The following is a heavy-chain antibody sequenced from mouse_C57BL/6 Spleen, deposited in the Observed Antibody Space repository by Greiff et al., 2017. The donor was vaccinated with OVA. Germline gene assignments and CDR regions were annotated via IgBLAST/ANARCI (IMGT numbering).Heavy chain of an antibody. CDR2: ISSGGDYI. D-gene: IGHD4-1*01. V-gene: IGHV5-9-1*02. CDR1: GFTFSSYA. Sequence: EVQVVESGEGLVKPGGSLKLSCAASGFTFSSYAMSWVRQTPEKRLEWVAYISSGGDYIYYADTVKGRFTISRDNARNTLYLQMSSLKSEDTAMYYCTREGTGTGFAYWGQGTLVTVSA. J-gene: IGHJ3*01. CDR3: TREGTGTGFAY.